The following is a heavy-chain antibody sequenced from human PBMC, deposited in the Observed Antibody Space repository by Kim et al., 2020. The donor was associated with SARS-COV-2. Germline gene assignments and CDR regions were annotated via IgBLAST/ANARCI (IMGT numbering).Heavy chain of an antibody. CDR3: AIHLHVRTVTFYLYFDL. CDR2: IFGSGSGT. Sequence: GGSLRLSCTGSGFTFGHSAMSWVLQVPGKGLQWVAGIFGSGSGTYYADSVEGRFTISRDNSQSTVQLQLNDLRADDTTVYYCAIHLHVRTVTFYLYFDLWGRGSLVTVSP. V-gene: IGHV3-23*01. D-gene: IGHD3-3*02. J-gene: IGHJ2*01. CDR1: GFTFGHSA.